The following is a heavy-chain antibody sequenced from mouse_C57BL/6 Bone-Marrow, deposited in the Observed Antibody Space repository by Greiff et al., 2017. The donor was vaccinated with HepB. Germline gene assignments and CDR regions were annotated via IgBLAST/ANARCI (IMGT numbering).Heavy chain of an antibody. Sequence: QSCKASGYTFTSYWMHWVKQRPGQGLEWIGEIDPSDSYTNYNHKFKGKSTLSVDKSSITAYMQLSSLTSEDSAVYYCKSDWDYWGQGTTLPVSA. D-gene: IGHD2-4*01. CDR2: IDPSDSYT. CDR3: KSDWDY. CDR1: GYTFTSYW. V-gene: IGHV1-69*01. J-gene: IGHJ2*01.